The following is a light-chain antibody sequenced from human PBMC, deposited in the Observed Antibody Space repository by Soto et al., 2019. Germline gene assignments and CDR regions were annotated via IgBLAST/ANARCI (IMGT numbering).Light chain of an antibody. J-gene: IGKJ4*01. CDR2: AAS. Sequence: DIQMTQSPSSLSASVGDRVTITCQASQDISNYLNWYQQKPGKAPKLLIYAASDLEAGVPSRFSGGGSGTDFSFTITSLQPEDVATYYCQQYHDLPLTFGGGTKVDIK. V-gene: IGKV1-33*01. CDR1: QDISNY. CDR3: QQYHDLPLT.